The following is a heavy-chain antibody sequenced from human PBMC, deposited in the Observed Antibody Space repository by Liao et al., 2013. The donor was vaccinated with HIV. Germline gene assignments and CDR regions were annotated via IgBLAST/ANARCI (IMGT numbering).Heavy chain of an antibody. D-gene: IGHD3-3*01. CDR2: ILTDGDT. CDR3: VRERAPYYNFYIDV. Sequence: QVQLQGSGPGLVRTSETLTLICSVSGTSIRRGTYWWGWVRQPAGRGLQWVGRILTDGDTDYNPSLKSRVSISLDSSKHQFSLRLTSVTAADSGVYYCVRERAPYYNFYIDVWGKGITVSVSS. V-gene: IGHV4-61*02. CDR1: GTSIRRGTYW. J-gene: IGHJ6*03.